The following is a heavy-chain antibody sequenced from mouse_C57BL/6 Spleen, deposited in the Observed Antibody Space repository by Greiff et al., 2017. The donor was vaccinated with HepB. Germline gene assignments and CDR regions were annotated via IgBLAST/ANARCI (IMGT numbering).Heavy chain of an antibody. CDR3: ARHGVDYFDY. CDR1: GFTFSSYG. D-gene: IGHD1-1*02. V-gene: IGHV5-6*01. J-gene: IGHJ2*01. Sequence: EVQLVESGGDLVKPGGSLKLSCAASGFTFSSYGMSWVRQTPDKRLEWVATISSGGSYTYYPDSVKGRFTISRDNAKNTLYLQMSSLKSEDTAMYYCARHGVDYFDYWGQGTTLTVSS. CDR2: ISSGGSYT.